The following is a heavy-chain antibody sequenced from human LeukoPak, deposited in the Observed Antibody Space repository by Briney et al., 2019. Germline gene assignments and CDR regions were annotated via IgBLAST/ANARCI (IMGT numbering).Heavy chain of an antibody. CDR2: IYYSGST. V-gene: IGHV4-59*12. CDR3: ARRKYYYGSGSYRSSPYYFDY. CDR1: GGSISSYY. D-gene: IGHD3-10*01. Sequence: SETLSLTCTVSGGSISSYYWSWIRQPPGKGLEWIGYIYYSGSTNYNPSLKSRVTISVDTSKNQFSLKLSSVTAADTAVYYCARRKYYYGSGSYRSSPYYFDYWGQGTLVTVSS. J-gene: IGHJ4*02.